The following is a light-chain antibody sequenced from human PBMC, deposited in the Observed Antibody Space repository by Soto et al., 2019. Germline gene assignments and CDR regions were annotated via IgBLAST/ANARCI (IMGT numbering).Light chain of an antibody. CDR2: KAS. V-gene: IGKV1-5*03. CDR1: QSISSW. CDR3: QQYDSYWT. J-gene: IGKJ1*01. Sequence: DIQMTQSPSTLSASVIDRVTVACRASQSISSWLAWYQQTRGKAPKLLIYKASSLESGVQSMFSSSGSGTEFTLTISSLQADDFATYYCQQYDSYWTFGQGTKVNI.